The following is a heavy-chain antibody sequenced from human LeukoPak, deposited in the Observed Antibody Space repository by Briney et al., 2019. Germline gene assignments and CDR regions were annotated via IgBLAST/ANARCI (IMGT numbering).Heavy chain of an antibody. CDR1: GASINNYY. CDR3: VPLQGSTRLWLGGSDFAY. Sequence: SETLSLTCTVSGASINNYYWSWIRQSPEKGLEWIGYISHSGSTHYNPSLKSRITISVDTSKIHFSLNLTSVTAADTAVYYCVPLQGSTRLWLGGSDFAYWGQGTLVTVSS. CDR2: ISHSGST. V-gene: IGHV4-59*08. D-gene: IGHD3-10*01. J-gene: IGHJ4*02.